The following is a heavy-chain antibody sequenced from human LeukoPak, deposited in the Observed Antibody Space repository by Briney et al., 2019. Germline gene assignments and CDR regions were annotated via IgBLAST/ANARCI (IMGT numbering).Heavy chain of an antibody. CDR2: INHSGST. CDR3: ARGIYYDSSGYHLFDY. J-gene: IGHJ4*02. D-gene: IGHD3-22*01. V-gene: IGHV4-34*01. Sequence: SETLSLTCAVYGGSFSGYYWSWIRQPPGKGLEWIGEINHSGSTNYNPSLKSRVTISVDTSKNQFSLKLSSVTAADTAVYYCARGIYYDSSGYHLFDYWGQGTLATVSS. CDR1: GGSFSGYY.